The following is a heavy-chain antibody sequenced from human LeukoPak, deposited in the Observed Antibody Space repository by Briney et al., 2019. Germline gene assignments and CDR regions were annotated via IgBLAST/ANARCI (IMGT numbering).Heavy chain of an antibody. CDR1: GFTFSSYA. Sequence: GGSLRLSCVASGFTFSSYAMNWVRQAPGKGLEYVSAISSNGGRTYYANSVKGRFTISRDNSKNTLYLQMGSLRAEDMAVYYCARGYSGYDSYSYYYMDVWGKGTTVTVSS. CDR2: ISSNGGRT. D-gene: IGHD5-12*01. CDR3: ARGYSGYDSYSYYYMDV. J-gene: IGHJ6*03. V-gene: IGHV3-64*01.